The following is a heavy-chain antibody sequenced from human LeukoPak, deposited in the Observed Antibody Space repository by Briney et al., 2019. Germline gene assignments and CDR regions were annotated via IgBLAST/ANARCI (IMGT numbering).Heavy chain of an antibody. CDR3: AKFTMVRGVTRVNAFDI. Sequence: PSETLSLTCTVSGGSISSYYWSWIRQPPGKGLEWIGCIYYSGSTNYNPSLKSRVTISVDTSKNQFSLKLSSVTAADTAVYYCAKFTMVRGVTRVNAFDIWGQGTMVTVSS. D-gene: IGHD3-10*01. CDR1: GGSISSYY. V-gene: IGHV4-59*01. J-gene: IGHJ3*02. CDR2: IYYSGST.